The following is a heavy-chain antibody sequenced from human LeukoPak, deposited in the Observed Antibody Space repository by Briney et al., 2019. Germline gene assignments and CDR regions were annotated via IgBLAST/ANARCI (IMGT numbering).Heavy chain of an antibody. Sequence: ASVQVSCTASGYTFINYGISWVRQAPGQGLEWMGWINTYSGNTNYAQKFQGRVAMTTETSTTTVHMFLRSRTSDDTAVYYCARDAHCSGASCYNYYHGLDVWGQGTTVTVSS. D-gene: IGHD2-15*01. V-gene: IGHV1-18*01. CDR2: INTYSGNT. CDR3: ARDAHCSGASCYNYYHGLDV. CDR1: GYTFINYG. J-gene: IGHJ6*02.